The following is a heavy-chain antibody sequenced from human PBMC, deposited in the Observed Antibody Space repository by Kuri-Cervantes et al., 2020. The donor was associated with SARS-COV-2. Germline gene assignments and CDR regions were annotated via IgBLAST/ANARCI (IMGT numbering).Heavy chain of an antibody. CDR3: ARESGGSSGEYYYYYYMDV. CDR1: GGPISSYY. D-gene: IGHD3-22*01. J-gene: IGHJ6*03. V-gene: IGHV4-4*07. CDR2: IYTSGIT. Sequence: SGILCLTCTASGGPISSYYWSWIRQPAGKRRDWIGRIYTSGITNYNPSLKSGVTMSVETSKNQFSLKLSSVTAADTAVYNCARESGGSSGEYYYYYYMDVWGKGTTVTVSS.